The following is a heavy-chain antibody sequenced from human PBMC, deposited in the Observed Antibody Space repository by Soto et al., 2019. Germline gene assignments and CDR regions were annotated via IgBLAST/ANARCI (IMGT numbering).Heavy chain of an antibody. D-gene: IGHD3-16*02. Sequence: ASVKVSCKASGYIFTTYALHWVRQAPGQRLEWMGWINAGKGNTKYSQKFQDRVTITRDTSASVAYMEPSSLASEDTAVYYCARSEVIPEECDYWGQGTLVTVSS. CDR3: ARSEVIPEECDY. V-gene: IGHV1-3*01. J-gene: IGHJ4*02. CDR2: INAGKGNT. CDR1: GYIFTTYA.